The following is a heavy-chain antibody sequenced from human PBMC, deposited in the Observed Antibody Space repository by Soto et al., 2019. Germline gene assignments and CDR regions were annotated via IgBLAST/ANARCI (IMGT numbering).Heavy chain of an antibody. V-gene: IGHV4-39*01. J-gene: IGHJ4*02. D-gene: IGHD3-10*01. CDR2: IYYSGST. Sequence: SETLSLTCTVSGGSISSSSYYWGWIRQPPGKGLEWIGSIYYSGSTNYNPSLRSRVTISVDTSKNQFSLKLSSVTAADTAVYYCARMVRGVFETPFDYWGRGTLVTVSS. CDR1: GGSISSSSYY. CDR3: ARMVRGVFETPFDY.